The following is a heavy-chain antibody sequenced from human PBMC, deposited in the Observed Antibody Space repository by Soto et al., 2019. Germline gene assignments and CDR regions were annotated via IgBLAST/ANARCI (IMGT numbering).Heavy chain of an antibody. D-gene: IGHD1-26*01. Sequence: GGSLRLSCAAFGFTFSTHGMHWVRQAPGKGLEWVALIWNDGNKKDYADSVKGQFTISRDNSKNIVYLRMDSLRVEDTAVYFCARDTWIVSSITSLDHWGQGDLVTVSS. J-gene: IGHJ4*02. V-gene: IGHV3-33*01. CDR2: IWNDGNKK. CDR1: GFTFSTHG. CDR3: ARDTWIVSSITSLDH.